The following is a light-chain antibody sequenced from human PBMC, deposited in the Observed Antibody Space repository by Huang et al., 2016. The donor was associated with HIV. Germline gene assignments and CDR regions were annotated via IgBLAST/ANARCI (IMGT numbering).Light chain of an antibody. CDR2: GAS. CDR1: QSVYFRSTSKDY. V-gene: IGKV4-1*01. J-gene: IGKJ1*01. CDR3: QQYYSSPQT. Sequence: DIIMTQSPDSLAVSLGGRATLNCRSSQSVYFRSTSKDYMAWFQQKPGQPPRLRLFGASTREAGVPDRFSGSGSGTHFTLTIANLEAEDAAIYYCQQYYSSPQTFGQGTRVEVK.